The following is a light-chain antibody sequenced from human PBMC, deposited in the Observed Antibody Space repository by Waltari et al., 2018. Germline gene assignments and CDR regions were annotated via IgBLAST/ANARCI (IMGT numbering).Light chain of an antibody. CDR2: DNN. J-gene: IGLJ2*01. Sequence: QSVLTQPPSVSAAAGQKVTISCSGSSSNIGYSYVSWYQQVPGTAPKLLIYDNNKRPSGVSARFSASKSGTSASLAITGLQTGDEADFYCGAWDNSLSVALFGGGTRLTVL. CDR3: GAWDNSLSVAL. CDR1: SSNIGYSY. V-gene: IGLV1-51*01.